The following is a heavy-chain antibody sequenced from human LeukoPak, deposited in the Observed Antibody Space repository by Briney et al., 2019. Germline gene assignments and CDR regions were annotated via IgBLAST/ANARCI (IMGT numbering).Heavy chain of an antibody. CDR1: GFTFSSYA. J-gene: IGHJ4*02. CDR2: ISGSGGST. D-gene: IGHD3-22*01. V-gene: IGHV3-23*01. CDR3: AKGDSSGYSYYFDY. Sequence: GGSLRLSCITSGFTFSSYAMSWVRQAPGKGLEWVSGISGSGGSTYYADSVKGRFTISRDNSKNTLYLQMNSLRAEDTAVYYCAKGDSSGYSYYFDYWGQGTLVTVSS.